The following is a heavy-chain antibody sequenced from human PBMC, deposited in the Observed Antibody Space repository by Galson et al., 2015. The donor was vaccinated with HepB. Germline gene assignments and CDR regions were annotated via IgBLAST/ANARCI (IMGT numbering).Heavy chain of an antibody. CDR1: GGSISSNW. V-gene: IGHV4-4*02. CDR3: ARLIGVAAVAGNYYYYGMDV. D-gene: IGHD6-19*01. J-gene: IGHJ6*02. Sequence: ETLSLTCAVSGGSISSNWWSWVRQPPGKGLEWIGETDHSGSTNYNPSLKSRVTISVDTSKNQFSLKLSSVTAADTAVYYCARLIGVAAVAGNYYYYGMDVWGQGTTVTVSS. CDR2: TDHSGST.